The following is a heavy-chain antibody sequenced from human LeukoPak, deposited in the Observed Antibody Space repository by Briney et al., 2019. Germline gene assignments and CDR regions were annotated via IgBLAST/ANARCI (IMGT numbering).Heavy chain of an antibody. CDR2: INPNSGGT. J-gene: IGHJ4*02. V-gene: IGHV1-2*02. CDR3: ARDYGGFRGMAQFDY. CDR1: GYTFINNW. Sequence: ASVKVSCKASGYTFINNWMHWVRQAPGQGLEWMGWINPNSGGTNYAQKFQGRVTMTRDTSISTAYMELSRLRSDDTAVYYCARDYGGFRGMAQFDYWGQGTLVTVSS. D-gene: IGHD4-23*01.